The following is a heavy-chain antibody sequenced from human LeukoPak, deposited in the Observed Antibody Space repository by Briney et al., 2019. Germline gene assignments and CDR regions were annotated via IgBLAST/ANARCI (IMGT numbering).Heavy chain of an antibody. D-gene: IGHD1-26*01. J-gene: IGHJ4*02. V-gene: IGHV4-34*01. CDR3: ARGLNLVGAYYFDY. CDR1: GGSFSGYY. Sequence: PSETLSLTCAVYGGSFSGYYWSWICQPPGKGLEWIGEINHSGSTNYNPSLKSRVTISVDTSKNQFSLKLSSVTAADTAVYYCARGLNLVGAYYFDYWGQGTLVTVSS. CDR2: INHSGST.